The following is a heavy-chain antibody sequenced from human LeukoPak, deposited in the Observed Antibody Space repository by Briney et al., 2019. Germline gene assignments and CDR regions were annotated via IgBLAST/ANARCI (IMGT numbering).Heavy chain of an antibody. CDR2: ISWNSGSI. J-gene: IGHJ4*02. V-gene: IGHV3-9*01. D-gene: IGHD3-10*01. CDR1: GFTFSSYG. CDR3: AKVHYDGSGSYYNGAGGYYFDY. Sequence: PGGSLRLSCAASGFTFSSYGMHWVRQAPGKGLEWVSGISWNSGSIGYADSVKGRFTISRDNAKNSLYLQMNSLRAEDTALYYCAKVHYDGSGSYYNGAGGYYFDYWGQGTLVTVSS.